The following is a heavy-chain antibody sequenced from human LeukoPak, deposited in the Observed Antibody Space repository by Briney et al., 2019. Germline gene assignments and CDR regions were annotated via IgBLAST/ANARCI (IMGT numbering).Heavy chain of an antibody. CDR1: GGSISSGTYY. D-gene: IGHD3-3*01. CDR3: ARGYDFWSDYYFDY. V-gene: IGHV4-61*02. J-gene: IGHJ4*02. CDR2: FYTSGST. Sequence: SETLSLTCTVSGGSISSGTYYWSWLRQPAGKGLEWIGRFYTSGSTNYNPSLKSRVTISVDTSKNQFSLKLSSVTAADTAVYYCARGYDFWSDYYFDYWGQGTLVTVSS.